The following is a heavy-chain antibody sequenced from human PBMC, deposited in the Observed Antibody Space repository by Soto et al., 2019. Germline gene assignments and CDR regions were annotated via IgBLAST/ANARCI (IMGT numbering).Heavy chain of an antibody. D-gene: IGHD2-15*01. CDR3: AKSWWGEIYYYYYAMDV. CDR1: EGYFNNRQTLNSYP. Sequence: QVQVVQSGAEVKRPGSSVNVSCKASEGYFNNRQTLNSYPISWVRQAPGQGLEWMGGIIPLFGTTKYAQRFQCRVTTTADKSPSTTYLLLNKVTSDNTAVYYCAKSWWGEIYYYYYAMDVWGQGTTVTVSS. V-gene: IGHV1-69*06. CDR2: IIPLFGTT. J-gene: IGHJ6*02.